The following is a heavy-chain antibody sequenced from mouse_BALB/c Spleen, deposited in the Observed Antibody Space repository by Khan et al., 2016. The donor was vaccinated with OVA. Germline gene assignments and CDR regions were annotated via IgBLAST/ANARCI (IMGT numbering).Heavy chain of an antibody. Sequence: QVQLKQSGAELVKPGASVKLSCKASGYTFTSYYIYWVKQRPGQGLEWIGGINPNNGDTYFNEKFKSKATLTVDRSSSTAYMQLSSLTSEDSAVYYGSRSGFAAFADWGRGTQVTVSA. V-gene: IGHV1S81*02. D-gene: IGHD3-2*02. CDR2: INPNNGDT. CDR1: GYTFTSYY. CDR3: SRSGFAAFAD. J-gene: IGHJ3*01.